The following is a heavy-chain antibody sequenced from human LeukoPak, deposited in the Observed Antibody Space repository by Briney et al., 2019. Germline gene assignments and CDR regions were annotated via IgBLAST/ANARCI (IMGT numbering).Heavy chain of an antibody. J-gene: IGHJ6*02. CDR1: GFTFSSYG. CDR3: AKDPRGDVVVPAAIPTRSGRRYYGMDV. Sequence: GGSLRLSCAASGFTFSSYGMHWVRQAPGKGLEWVAVISYDGSNKYYADSVKGRFTISRDNSKNTLYLQMNSLRAEDTAVYYCAKDPRGDVVVPAAIPTRSGRRYYGMDVWGQGTTVTVSS. CDR2: ISYDGSNK. V-gene: IGHV3-30*18. D-gene: IGHD2-2*01.